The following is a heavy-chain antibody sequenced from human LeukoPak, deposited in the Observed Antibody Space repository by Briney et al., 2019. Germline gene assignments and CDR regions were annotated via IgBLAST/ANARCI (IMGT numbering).Heavy chain of an antibody. CDR1: GYSISSDKY. J-gene: IGHJ5*02. D-gene: IGHD6-25*01. CDR3: ARSHSGWQGHNNWFDP. V-gene: IGHV4-38-2*01. Sequence: SETLSLTCEVSGYSISSDKYWGWMRQPPGKGLEWIGTIYHTGSTFYNPSLKSRVSISVDTSKNQFSLRFTSVTAADTAIYYCARSHSGWQGHNNWFDPWGQGTLVTVSS. CDR2: IYHTGST.